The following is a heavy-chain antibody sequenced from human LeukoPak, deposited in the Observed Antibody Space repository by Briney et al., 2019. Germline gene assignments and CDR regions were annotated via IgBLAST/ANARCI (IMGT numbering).Heavy chain of an antibody. V-gene: IGHV1-18*01. J-gene: IGHJ5*02. CDR3: ARDSVLLWFGESENWFDP. CDR1: GYTFTSYG. Sequence: ASVKVSCKASGYTFTSYGISWVRQAPGQGLEWMGWISACNGNTNYAQKLQGRVTMTTDTSTSTAYMELRSLRSDDTAVYYCARDSVLLWFGESENWFDPWGQGTLVTVSS. CDR2: ISACNGNT. D-gene: IGHD3-10*01.